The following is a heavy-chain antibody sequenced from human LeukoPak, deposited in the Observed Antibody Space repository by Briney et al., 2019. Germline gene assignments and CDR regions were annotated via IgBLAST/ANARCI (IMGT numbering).Heavy chain of an antibody. CDR1: GFTFSSYA. V-gene: IGHV3-23*01. CDR3: AKVKWDTAMVTEYYFDY. Sequence: GGSLRLSCAASGFTFSSYAMSWVRQDPGKGLEWVSAISGSGGSTYYADSVKGRFTISRDNSKNTLYLQMNSLRAEDTAVYYCAKVKWDTAMVTEYYFDYWGQGTLVTVSS. J-gene: IGHJ4*02. D-gene: IGHD5-18*01. CDR2: ISGSGGST.